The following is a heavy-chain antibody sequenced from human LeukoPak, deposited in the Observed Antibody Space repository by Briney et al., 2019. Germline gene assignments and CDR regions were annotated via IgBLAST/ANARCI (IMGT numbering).Heavy chain of an antibody. D-gene: IGHD3-22*01. CDR1: GYTFTGYY. J-gene: IGHJ4*02. V-gene: IGHV1-2*02. CDR3: ARLDDSSGY. CDR2: LNPNSGGT. Sequence: SVKVSCKASGYTFTGYYMHWVRQAPGQGLEWKGWLNPNSGGTTYAQKCQGRVTMTRDTSISTAYMELSRLRSDDTAVYYCARLDDSSGYWGQGTLVTVSS.